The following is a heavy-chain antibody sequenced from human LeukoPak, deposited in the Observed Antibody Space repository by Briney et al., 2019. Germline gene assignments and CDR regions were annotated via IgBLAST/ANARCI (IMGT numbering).Heavy chain of an antibody. D-gene: IGHD2/OR15-2a*01. CDR2: ISYDGSNK. CDR3: AKDHLTFDYFNAFDI. J-gene: IGHJ3*02. Sequence: GGSLRLSCAASGFTFSSCGMHWVRQAPGEGLEWVAVISYDGSNKYYADSVKGRFTISRDNSKNTLYLQMNSLRAEDTAVYYCAKDHLTFDYFNAFDIWGQGTMVTVSS. CDR1: GFTFSSCG. V-gene: IGHV3-30*18.